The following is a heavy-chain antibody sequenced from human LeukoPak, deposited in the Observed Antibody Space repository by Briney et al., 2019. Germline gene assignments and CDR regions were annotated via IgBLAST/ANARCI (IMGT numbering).Heavy chain of an antibody. V-gene: IGHV3-23*01. CDR2: INTSGGRT. CDR1: GFTFKNYG. Sequence: PGGSLRLSCGASGFTFKNYGMNWVRQAPGKGLEWVSPINTSGGRTYYADSVKGRFTISRDNSKNTLYLQMNSLRAEDTAVYYCTRREDCGGDCPYYFDYWGQGTLVTVSS. D-gene: IGHD2-21*02. J-gene: IGHJ4*02. CDR3: TRREDCGGDCPYYFDY.